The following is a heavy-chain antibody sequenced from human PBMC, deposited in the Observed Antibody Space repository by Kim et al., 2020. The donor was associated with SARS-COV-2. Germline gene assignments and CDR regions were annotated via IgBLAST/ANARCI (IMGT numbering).Heavy chain of an antibody. CDR3: ARDREGTGWFDP. J-gene: IGHJ5*02. D-gene: IGHD1-1*01. V-gene: IGHV1-69*01. Sequence: NYAQKFQGRVTITADESTSTAYMELSSLRSEDTVVYYCARDREGTGWFDPWGQGTLVTVSS.